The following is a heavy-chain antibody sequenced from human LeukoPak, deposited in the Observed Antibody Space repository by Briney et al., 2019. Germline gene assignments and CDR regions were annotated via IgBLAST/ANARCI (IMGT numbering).Heavy chain of an antibody. CDR2: IYYSGST. J-gene: IGHJ4*02. Sequence: PSETLSLTCTVSGGSISSYYWSWIRQPPGEGLEWIGYIYYSGSTNYNPSLKSRVTISVDTSKNQFSLKLSSVTAADTAVYSCARHLSGYEGYFDYWGQGTLVTVSS. CDR3: ARHLSGYEGYFDY. CDR1: GGSISSYY. D-gene: IGHD5-12*01. V-gene: IGHV4-59*08.